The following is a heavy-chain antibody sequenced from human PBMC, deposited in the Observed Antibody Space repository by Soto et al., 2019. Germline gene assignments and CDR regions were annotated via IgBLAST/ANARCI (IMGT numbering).Heavy chain of an antibody. J-gene: IGHJ6*03. CDR2: ISGSGPAT. Sequence: EVQLLESGGALLRPGGSWSPSLAPPGFTFRSKSMTWVAKPQDRGPFGASVISGSGPATYYADSVKGRFTISRDNSKDTLHLQMNNLRAEDTAIYYCAKGWWGYRPLDHYYYYMDVWGKGTTVTVSS. CDR1: GFTFRSKS. V-gene: IGHV3-23*01. D-gene: IGHD5-18*01. CDR3: AKGWWGYRPLDHYYYYMDV.